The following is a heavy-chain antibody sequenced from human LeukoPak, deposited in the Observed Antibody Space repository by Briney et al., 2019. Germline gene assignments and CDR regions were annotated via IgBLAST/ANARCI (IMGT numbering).Heavy chain of an antibody. CDR1: GYTFTGYY. CDR2: INPNSGGT. Sequence: ASVKVSCKASGYTFTGYYMHWVRQAPGQGLEWMGWINPNSGGTNYAQKFQGRVTMTRDTSISTAYMELSRLRSDDTAVYYCARDSGPYVWGSYRYMVYRGQGTLVTVSS. V-gene: IGHV1-2*02. D-gene: IGHD3-16*02. J-gene: IGHJ4*02. CDR3: ARDSGPYVWGSYRYMVY.